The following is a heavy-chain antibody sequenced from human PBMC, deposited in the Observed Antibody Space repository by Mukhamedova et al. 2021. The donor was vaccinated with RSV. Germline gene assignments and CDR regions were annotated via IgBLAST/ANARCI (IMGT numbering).Heavy chain of an antibody. CDR3: ARALGIGPYNFDY. D-gene: IGHD7-27*01. CDR2: ISNDGTYI. Sequence: GKGLEWVSSISNDGTYIYYTDSVKGRFTISRDNAKNSLYLQMNSLRAEDTAVYYCARALGIGPYNFDYWGQGTLVTVSS. J-gene: IGHJ4*02. V-gene: IGHV3-21*01.